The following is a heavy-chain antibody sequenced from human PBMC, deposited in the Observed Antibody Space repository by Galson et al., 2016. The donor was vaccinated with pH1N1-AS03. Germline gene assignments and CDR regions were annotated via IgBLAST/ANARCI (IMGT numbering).Heavy chain of an antibody. CDR3: ASGRGSSNLDPVGY. V-gene: IGHV4-4*07. D-gene: IGHD3-10*01. Sequence: SETLSLTCTVSGGSLTNYYWSWIRQPAGRGLESIGRIHSSGSTDYNPSLRTRVTMSKDSSKNQISLNLTSVSASDTAIYYCASGRGSSNLDPVGYWGQGILVTVSS. CDR2: IHSSGST. J-gene: IGHJ4*02. CDR1: GGSLTNYY.